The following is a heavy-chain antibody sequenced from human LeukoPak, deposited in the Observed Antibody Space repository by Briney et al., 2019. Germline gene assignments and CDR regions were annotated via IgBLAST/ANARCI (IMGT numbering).Heavy chain of an antibody. D-gene: IGHD2-21*02. CDR1: GYIFSNYG. CDR3: AKDWAPYCGGDCYFNY. V-gene: IGHV3-30*18. Sequence: GGSLRLSCAASGYIFSNYGMHRVRQAPGKGLEWVAVISYDGSNKNYADSVKGRFTISRDSSKNTVYLQMNSLRVEDTAMYYCAKDWAPYCGGDCYFNYWGQGTLVTVSS. CDR2: ISYDGSNK. J-gene: IGHJ4*02.